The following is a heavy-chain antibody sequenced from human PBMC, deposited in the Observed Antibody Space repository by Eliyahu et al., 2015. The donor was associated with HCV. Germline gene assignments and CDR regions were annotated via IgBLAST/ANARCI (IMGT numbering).Heavy chain of an antibody. CDR1: GYXFXGXY. CDR2: INPNNGDT. CDR3: SRDSGIATAGTNAHDY. J-gene: IGHJ4*02. Sequence: QVQLVQSGAEVKKPGXSVKXSXKASGYXFXGXYLHWVRQAPGQGLEWLGWINPNNGDTNYGQKFQGRVSMTRDTSISTAYMELRRLRSDDTAVYYCSRDSGIATAGTNAHDYWGQGTLVTVSS. V-gene: IGHV1-2*02. D-gene: IGHD6-13*01.